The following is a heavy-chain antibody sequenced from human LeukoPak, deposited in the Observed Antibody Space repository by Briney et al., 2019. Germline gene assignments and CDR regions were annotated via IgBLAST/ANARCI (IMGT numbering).Heavy chain of an antibody. CDR2: IIPIFGTA. D-gene: IGHD3-9*01. V-gene: IGHV1-69*06. CDR3: AREASTYHYDILTGYYKEDDFCMDV. CDR1: GGTFSSYA. Sequence: LVASVKVSCKASGGTFSSYAISWVRQAPGQGLEWMGGIIPIFGTANYAQKFQGRVTISADKSTSTPCMELSTPRAEDTAVYFCAREASTYHYDILTGYYKEDDFCMDVWGKGTTFTVSS. J-gene: IGHJ6*03.